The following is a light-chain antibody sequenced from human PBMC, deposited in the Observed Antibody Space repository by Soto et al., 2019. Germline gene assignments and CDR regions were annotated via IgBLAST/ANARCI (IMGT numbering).Light chain of an antibody. Sequence: QSVLTQPPSVSGAPGQRVTISCTGHRSNIGAGYDVHWYQQLPGTAPKLLIYGNSNRPSGVPDRFSGSNSGTSASLAITGLQAEDEADYYCQSYDSSLSGSGVFGGGTKLTVL. CDR2: GNS. V-gene: IGLV1-40*01. CDR3: QSYDSSLSGSGV. J-gene: IGLJ2*01. CDR1: RSNIGAGYD.